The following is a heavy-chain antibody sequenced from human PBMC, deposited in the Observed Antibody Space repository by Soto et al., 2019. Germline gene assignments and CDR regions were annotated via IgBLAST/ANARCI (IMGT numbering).Heavy chain of an antibody. CDR3: ARAPGYFDY. J-gene: IGHJ4*02. CDR2: IYDSGGT. Sequence: SETLSLTCTVSGDSLRNTYWTWVRQPPGKGLEWIGNIYDSGGTIYNPSLKSRVTMSVDTSKAQFSLKLGSVTAADTAVYYCARAPGYFDYWGQGTLVTVSS. CDR1: GDSLRNTY. V-gene: IGHV4-59*01.